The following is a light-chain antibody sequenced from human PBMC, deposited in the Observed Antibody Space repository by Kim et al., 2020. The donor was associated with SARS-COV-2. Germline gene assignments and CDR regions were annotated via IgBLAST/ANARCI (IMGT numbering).Light chain of an antibody. CDR2: DAI. V-gene: IGKV1-39*01. J-gene: IGKJ2*01. Sequence: SASVRDRVTITCRASQSISSYLNWYQQKPGKAPTLLIYDAIRLQSGVPSRFSGSGSGTGFTLTISSLQPEDFATYYCQQSYTFPYTFGQGTKLEIK. CDR3: QQSYTFPYT. CDR1: QSISSY.